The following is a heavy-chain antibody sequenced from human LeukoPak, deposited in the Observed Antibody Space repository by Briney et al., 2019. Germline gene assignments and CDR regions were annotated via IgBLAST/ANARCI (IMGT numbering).Heavy chain of an antibody. V-gene: IGHV4-59*12. CDR2: IYYRGST. D-gene: IGHD5-12*01. CDR1: GGPLTSYY. Sequence: SETLSLTCAVSGGPLTSYYWTWIRQPPGKGLEWIGFIYYRGSTNYNPSLKSRVTMSVDTSKNQFSLKLSSVTAADTAVYYCARDGQWLRFDYYYYMDVWGKGTTVTVSS. CDR3: ARDGQWLRFDYYYYMDV. J-gene: IGHJ6*03.